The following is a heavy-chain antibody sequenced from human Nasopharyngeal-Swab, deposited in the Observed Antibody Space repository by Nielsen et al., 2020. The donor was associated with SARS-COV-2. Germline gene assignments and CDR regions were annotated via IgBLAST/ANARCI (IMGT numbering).Heavy chain of an antibody. CDR3: VKVDPIWEGFDY. Sequence: LKISCAASGFTFSSYGMHWVRQAPGKGLEWVAFIRYDGSNKYYADSVKGRFTISRDNSKNTLYLQMNSLRAEDTAVYYCVKVDPIWEGFDYWGQGTLVTVSS. D-gene: IGHD1-26*01. CDR2: IRYDGSNK. CDR1: GFTFSSYG. V-gene: IGHV3-30*02. J-gene: IGHJ4*02.